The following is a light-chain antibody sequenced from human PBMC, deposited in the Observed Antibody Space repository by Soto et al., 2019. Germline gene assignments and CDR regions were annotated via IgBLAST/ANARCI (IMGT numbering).Light chain of an antibody. CDR2: DVS. J-gene: IGLJ1*01. Sequence: QSALTQPASVSGSPGQSITISCTGTSSDVGGYNYVSWYQQHPGKAPKLIIYDVSNRPSGISNHFSGSKSGDTASLTISGLQAEDEADYYCSSYTSSNTQVFGTGTKVTGL. CDR1: SSDVGGYNY. CDR3: SSYTSSNTQV. V-gene: IGLV2-14*03.